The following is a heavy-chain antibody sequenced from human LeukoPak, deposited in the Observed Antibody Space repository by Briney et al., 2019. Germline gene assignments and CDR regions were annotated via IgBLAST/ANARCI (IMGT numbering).Heavy chain of an antibody. D-gene: IGHD4-17*01. V-gene: IGHV4-39*01. CDR2: VFYSGTT. CDR3: ARLARSTRDYSWHFDL. Sequence: SEALSLTCTVSGGSVSSNNYYWTWLRQPPGMGLQWIGTVFYSGTTYYNPSLKSRATTSVDTSKNQFSLKLSSVTVADMAVYYCARLARSTRDYSWHFDLWGRGTLVTVSS. CDR1: GGSVSSNNYY. J-gene: IGHJ2*01.